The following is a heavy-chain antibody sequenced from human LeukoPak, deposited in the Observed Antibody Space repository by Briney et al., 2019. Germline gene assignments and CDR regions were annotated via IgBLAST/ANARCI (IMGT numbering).Heavy chain of an antibody. CDR3: ARDVTLNWFDP. V-gene: IGHV1-18*01. Sequence: ASVKVSCKASGYTFTSYGISWVRQAPGQGLEWMGWISAYNGNTNYAQKLQGRVTMTTDTSTSTDYMELRSLRSDDTAVYYCARDVTLNWFDPWGQGTLVTVSS. CDR1: GYTFTSYG. J-gene: IGHJ5*02. CDR2: ISAYNGNT. D-gene: IGHD2-21*02.